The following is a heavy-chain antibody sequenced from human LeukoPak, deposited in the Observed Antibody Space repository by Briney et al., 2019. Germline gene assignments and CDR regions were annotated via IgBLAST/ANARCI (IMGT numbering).Heavy chain of an antibody. CDR1: GFTLTTYS. CDR2: MSYDGTNK. CDR3: ARVRVPSRILLPYFDY. V-gene: IGHV3-30*04. J-gene: IGHJ4*02. D-gene: IGHD2-15*01. Sequence: GGSLRLSCAASGFTLTTYSIHWVRQAPGKGLEWVAVMSYDGTNKYYADSVKGRFIISGDNSENTVYLQMNDLRAEDTAVYYCARVRVPSRILLPYFDYWGQGTLVTVSS.